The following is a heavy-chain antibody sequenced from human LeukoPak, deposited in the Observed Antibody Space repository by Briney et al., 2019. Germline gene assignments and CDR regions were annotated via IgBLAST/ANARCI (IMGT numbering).Heavy chain of an antibody. J-gene: IGHJ4*02. CDR1: GYTLTELS. D-gene: IGHD5-18*01. CDR3: ATVPDTAMEGAG. Sequence: ASVKVSCKVSGYTLTELSMHWVRQAPGKGLEWMGGFDPEDGETIYAQKFQGRVTMTEDTSTDTAYMELSSLRTEDTAVYYCATVPDTAMEGAGWGQGTLVTVSS. V-gene: IGHV1-24*01. CDR2: FDPEDGET.